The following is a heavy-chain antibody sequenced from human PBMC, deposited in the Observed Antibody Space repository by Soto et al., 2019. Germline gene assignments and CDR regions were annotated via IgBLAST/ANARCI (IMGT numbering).Heavy chain of an antibody. CDR2: IYHSGST. CDR3: ARDRGYSYGYFDP. V-gene: IGHV4-30-2*01. J-gene: IGHJ5*02. D-gene: IGHD5-18*01. CDR1: GGSISSGGYS. Sequence: SETLSLTCAVSGGSISSGGYSWSWIRQPPGKGLEWIGYIYHSGSTYYNPSLKSRVTISVDRSKNQFSLKLSSVTAADTAVYYCARDRGYSYGYFDPWGQGXLVTVYS.